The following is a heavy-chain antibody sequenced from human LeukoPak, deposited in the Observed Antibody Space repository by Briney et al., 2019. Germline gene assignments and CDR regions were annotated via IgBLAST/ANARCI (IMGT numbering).Heavy chain of an antibody. V-gene: IGHV4-4*07. J-gene: IGHJ3*01. CDR2: IYSSGNT. D-gene: IGHD1-26*01. CDR1: GGSISDNY. CDR3: ARGGGGSFYGNGFDL. Sequence: PSETLSLTCTVSGGSISDNYWSWIRQRAGKGLEWIGRIYSSGNTYYNPSLNSRVTISVDKSLMQFSLDLTSVTAADTAVYYCARGGGGSFYGNGFDLWGQGTTVTLSS.